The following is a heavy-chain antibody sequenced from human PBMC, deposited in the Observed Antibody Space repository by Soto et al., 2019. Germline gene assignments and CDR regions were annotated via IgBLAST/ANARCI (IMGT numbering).Heavy chain of an antibody. CDR1: GFTFSSYA. D-gene: IGHD1-1*01. V-gene: IGHV3-30*04. CDR2: IAYDGRNK. CDR3: ARELERVFDY. J-gene: IGHJ4*02. Sequence: QVQLVESGGGVVQPGRSLRLSCAASGFTFSSYAMHWVRQAPDKGLEWVAVIAYDGRNKYYADSVKGRFTISRDNSKNTLYLQMNSLRIEDTAVYYCARELERVFDYWGQGTLVTVSS.